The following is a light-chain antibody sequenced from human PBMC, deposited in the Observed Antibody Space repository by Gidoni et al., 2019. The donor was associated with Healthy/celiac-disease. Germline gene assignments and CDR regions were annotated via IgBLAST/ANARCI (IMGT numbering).Light chain of an antibody. V-gene: IGLV2-14*03. Sequence: QSALTQPASVSGSPGQSITISCTGTSSDVGGYTYVSWYQQHPGKAPKLMIYDVSNRPSGVSNRFSGSKSGNTASLTISGLQAEDEADYYCSSYTSSSTWVFGGGTKLTV. CDR1: SSDVGGYTY. CDR3: SSYTSSSTWV. J-gene: IGLJ3*02. CDR2: DVS.